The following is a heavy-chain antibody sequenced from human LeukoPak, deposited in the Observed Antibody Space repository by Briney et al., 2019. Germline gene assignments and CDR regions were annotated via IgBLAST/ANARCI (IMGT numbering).Heavy chain of an antibody. J-gene: IGHJ4*02. V-gene: IGHV1-46*02. D-gene: IGHD3-3*01. Sequence: GSFVKVSCKASGNTFNFHYMHWMRQAPGQGLEWMGIINCGDGILGYAQTFQGRLTLTRDTSTSTVYMELSSLRSEDTAIYYCASEKNYDDKYFDSWGRGTVVTVSS. CDR1: GNTFNFHY. CDR3: ASEKNYDDKYFDS. CDR2: INCGDGIL.